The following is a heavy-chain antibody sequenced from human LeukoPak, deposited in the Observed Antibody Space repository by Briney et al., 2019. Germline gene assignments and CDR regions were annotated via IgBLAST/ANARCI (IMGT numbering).Heavy chain of an antibody. CDR1: GFTFSSYS. Sequence: GGSLRLSCAASGFTFSSYSMNWVRQAPGKGLEWVSCISSSSSDIFYSDSVKGRFTISRDNSKSTLYLQMNSLRAEDTAVYYCAKDQGIQLWLKYFQHWGQGTLVTVSS. V-gene: IGHV3-21*04. J-gene: IGHJ1*01. D-gene: IGHD5-18*01. CDR3: AKDQGIQLWLKYFQH. CDR2: ISSSSSDI.